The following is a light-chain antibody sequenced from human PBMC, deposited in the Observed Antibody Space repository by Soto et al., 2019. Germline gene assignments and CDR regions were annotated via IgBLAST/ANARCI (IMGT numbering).Light chain of an antibody. J-gene: IGKJ3*01. Sequence: EILMTQFPATLSVSPGARATLPCRASQSVGRELAWYQQKPGQAPRLLIYGASSRATGIPDRFNGSGSGADFILTISRLETEDFAVYYCQHFGSSPTFTFGPGTKVDIK. CDR2: GAS. V-gene: IGKV3-20*01. CDR3: QHFGSSPTFT. CDR1: QSVGRE.